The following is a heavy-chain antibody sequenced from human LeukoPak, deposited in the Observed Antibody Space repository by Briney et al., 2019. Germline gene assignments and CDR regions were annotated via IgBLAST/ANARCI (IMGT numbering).Heavy chain of an antibody. V-gene: IGHV4-34*01. Sequence: PSETLSLTCAVYGGSFSGYYWSWIRQPPGKGLEWIGEINHSGSTNYNPSPKSRVTISVDTSKNQFSLKLSSVTAADTAVYYCARERRQLERRGYFDYWGQGALVTVSS. D-gene: IGHD1-1*01. J-gene: IGHJ4*02. CDR2: INHSGST. CDR1: GGSFSGYY. CDR3: ARERRQLERRGYFDY.